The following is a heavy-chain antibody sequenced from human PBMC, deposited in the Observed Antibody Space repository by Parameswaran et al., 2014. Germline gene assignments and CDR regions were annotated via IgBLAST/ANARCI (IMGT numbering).Heavy chain of an antibody. CDR3: ARAVIGLDWPYNWFDP. D-gene: IGHD3-9*01. J-gene: IGHJ5*02. V-gene: IGHV1-18*01. CDR2: ISAYNGNT. Sequence: WVRQAPGQGLEWMGWISAYNGNTNYAQKLQGRVTMTTDTSTSTAYMELRSLRSDDTAVYYCARAVIGLDWPYNWFDPWGQGTLVTVSS.